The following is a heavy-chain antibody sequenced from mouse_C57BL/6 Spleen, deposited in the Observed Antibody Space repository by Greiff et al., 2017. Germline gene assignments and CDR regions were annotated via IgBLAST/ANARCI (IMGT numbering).Heavy chain of an antibody. Sequence: LQQSGASVKISCKASGYAFSSYWMNWVKQRPGKGLEWIGQIYPGDGDTNYNGKFKGKATLTADKSSSTAYMQLSSLTSEDSAVYFCARRDYGSSHFDYGGQGTTLTVSS. D-gene: IGHD1-1*01. V-gene: IGHV1-80*01. CDR2: IYPGDGDT. CDR3: ARRDYGSSHFDY. CDR1: GYAFSSYW. J-gene: IGHJ2*01.